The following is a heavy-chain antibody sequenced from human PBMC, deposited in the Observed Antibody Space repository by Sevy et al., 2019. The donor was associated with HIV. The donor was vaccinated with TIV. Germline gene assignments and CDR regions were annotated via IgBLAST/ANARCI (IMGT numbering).Heavy chain of an antibody. CDR3: AKGAFLTVVVAALDAFDI. Sequence: GGSLRISCAASGFTFSSYGMHWVRQAPGKGLEWVAVISYDGSNKYYADSVKGRFTISRDNSKNTLYLQMNSLRAEDTAVYYYAKGAFLTVVVAALDAFDIRGQGTMVTVSS. CDR1: GFTFSSYG. V-gene: IGHV3-30*18. J-gene: IGHJ3*02. D-gene: IGHD2-15*01. CDR2: ISYDGSNK.